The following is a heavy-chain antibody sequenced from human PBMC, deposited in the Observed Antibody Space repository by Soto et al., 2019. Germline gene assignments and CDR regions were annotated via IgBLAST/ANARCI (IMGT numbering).Heavy chain of an antibody. CDR3: ARMVTYSYGQDAFDI. D-gene: IGHD5-18*01. J-gene: IGHJ3*02. CDR1: GYTFTSYD. V-gene: IGHV1-8*01. Sequence: ASVKVSCQASGYTFTSYDINWVRQATGQGLEWMGWMNPNSGNTGYAQKFQGRVTMTRNTSISTAYMELSSLRSEDTAVYYCARMVTYSYGQDAFDIWGQGTMVTVSS. CDR2: MNPNSGNT.